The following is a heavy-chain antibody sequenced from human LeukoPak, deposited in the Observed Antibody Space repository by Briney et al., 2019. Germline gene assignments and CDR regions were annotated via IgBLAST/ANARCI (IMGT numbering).Heavy chain of an antibody. V-gene: IGHV1-69*05. J-gene: IGHJ4*02. Sequence: GSSEKVSCKASGGTFSSYAISWVRQAPGQGLEWMGGIIPIFGTANYAQKFQGRVTITTDESTSTAYMELSSLRSEDTAVYYCASLGGYCSGGSCYGVDYWGQGTLVTVSS. CDR2: IIPIFGTA. CDR1: GGTFSSYA. CDR3: ASLGGYCSGGSCYGVDY. D-gene: IGHD2-15*01.